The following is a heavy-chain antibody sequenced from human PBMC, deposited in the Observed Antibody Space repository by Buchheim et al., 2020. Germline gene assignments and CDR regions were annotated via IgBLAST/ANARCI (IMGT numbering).Heavy chain of an antibody. D-gene: IGHD3-10*01. CDR1: GGSMSTYY. J-gene: IGHJ4*02. CDR3: ARETLGSDY. CDR2: VYSRGNA. V-gene: IGHV4-59*01. Sequence: QVRLEESGPGLVKPSETLSLTCTVSGGSMSTYYWSWIRQPPGKGLEWIGYVYSRGNANYNPSLKSRVTISLDTANKQFSLELRSVTTADTAVYYCARETLGSDYWGQGTL.